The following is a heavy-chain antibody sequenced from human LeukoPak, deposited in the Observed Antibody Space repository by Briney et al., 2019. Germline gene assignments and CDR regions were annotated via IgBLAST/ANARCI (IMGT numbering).Heavy chain of an antibody. D-gene: IGHD6-19*01. V-gene: IGHV4-59*01. J-gene: IGHJ4*02. CDR2: IYYSGST. CDR3: AREIAVAGLIDY. Sequence: PSETLSLTYTVSGGSISSYYWSWIRQPPGKGLEWIGYIYYSGSTNYNPSLKSRVTISVDTSKNQFSLKPSSVTAADTAVYYCAREIAVAGLIDYWGQGTLVTVSS. CDR1: GGSISSYY.